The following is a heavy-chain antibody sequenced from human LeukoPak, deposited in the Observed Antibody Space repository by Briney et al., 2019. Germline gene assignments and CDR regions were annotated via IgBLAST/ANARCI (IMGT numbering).Heavy chain of an antibody. V-gene: IGHV1-2*02. D-gene: IGHD2-21*01. CDR2: INPNSGGT. J-gene: IGHJ5*02. CDR1: GYTFTGFY. Sequence: PGASVKVSCKASGYTFTGFYIHWVRQAPGQGLEWMGWINPNSGGTNYAQKFQGRVTMTRDTSISTAYMELSRLRSDDTAVYYCARVISNGDWFDPWGQGTLVTVSS. CDR3: ARVISNGDWFDP.